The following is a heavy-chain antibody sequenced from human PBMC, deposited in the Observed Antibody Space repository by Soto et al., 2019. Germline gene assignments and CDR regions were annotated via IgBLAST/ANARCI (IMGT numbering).Heavy chain of an antibody. D-gene: IGHD5-18*01. CDR3: AKVRGYASGWRYFDY. J-gene: IGHJ4*02. Sequence: SETLSLTCNVSGGSISGYYWSWIRQAPGKGLQWIGYIFHSGSTSYNPSLRSRVTISVDTSKNQFSLKVNSVTAADTAVYYCAKVRGYASGWRYFDYWGQGTLVTVSS. CDR2: IFHSGST. V-gene: IGHV4-59*01. CDR1: GGSISGYY.